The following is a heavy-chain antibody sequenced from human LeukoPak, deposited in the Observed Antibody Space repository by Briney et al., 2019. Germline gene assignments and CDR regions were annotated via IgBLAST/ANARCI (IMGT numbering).Heavy chain of an antibody. CDR1: GFTFNSFF. CDR2: ISQDGSET. D-gene: IGHD7-27*01. Sequence: GGSLRLSCAASGFTFNSFFLNWVRLTPGGELEWVACISQDGSETFYMDSVRGRFTISRDNTKNSLYLQMNSLRAEDTAVCFCVRDLGHSRHYFEYWGQGALVTVSS. J-gene: IGHJ4*02. CDR3: VRDLGHSRHYFEY. V-gene: IGHV3-7*01.